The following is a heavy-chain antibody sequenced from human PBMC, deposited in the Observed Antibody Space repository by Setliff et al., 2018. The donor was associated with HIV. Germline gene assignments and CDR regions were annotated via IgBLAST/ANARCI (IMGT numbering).Heavy chain of an antibody. CDR3: ARRSDWLDP. Sequence: SSETLSLTCFVSGVSISGHFWGWIRQPPGKGLEWIGCIYTSGNTNYDPSLKSRVTISVDTSKNQFSLKLASVTAADTAVYFCARRSDWLDPWGQGTLVTVSS. J-gene: IGHJ5*02. CDR1: GVSISGHF. V-gene: IGHV4-4*09. CDR2: IYTSGNT.